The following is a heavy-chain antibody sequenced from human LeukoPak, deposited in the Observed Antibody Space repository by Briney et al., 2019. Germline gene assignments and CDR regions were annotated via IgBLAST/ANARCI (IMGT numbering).Heavy chain of an antibody. J-gene: IGHJ4*02. Sequence: ASVKVSCKASGYTFTSYGTSWVRQAPGQGLEWMGWISAYNGNTNYAQKLQGRVTMTTDTSTSTAYMELRSLRSDDTAVYYCARDEPVGYSFDYWGQGTLVTVSS. V-gene: IGHV1-18*01. CDR3: ARDEPVGYSFDY. D-gene: IGHD5-18*01. CDR1: GYTFTSYG. CDR2: ISAYNGNT.